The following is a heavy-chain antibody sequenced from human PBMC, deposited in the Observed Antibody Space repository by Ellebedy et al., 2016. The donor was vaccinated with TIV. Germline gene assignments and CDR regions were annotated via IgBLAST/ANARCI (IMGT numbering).Heavy chain of an antibody. CDR3: ARDRDIRSSSDFQH. CDR1: GYTFTDYG. CDR2: IGTDMGNT. V-gene: IGHV1-18*04. D-gene: IGHD6-6*01. Sequence: AASVKVSCKASGYTFTDYGITWLRQAPGHGLEWMGWIGTDMGNTNYAQKFRGRVTMTTATSTTTGYMELRSLRSDDTALYYCARDRDIRSSSDFQHWGQGTLVTVSS. J-gene: IGHJ1*01.